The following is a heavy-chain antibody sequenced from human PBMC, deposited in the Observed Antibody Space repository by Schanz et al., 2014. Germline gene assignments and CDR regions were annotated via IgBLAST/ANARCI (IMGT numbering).Heavy chain of an antibody. CDR1: GYTFTTYY. V-gene: IGHV1-46*01. CDR3: VRDAGWAFGDYHGMDV. CDR2: INPSSGTT. J-gene: IGHJ6*04. Sequence: QVQLVQSGAEVKKPGVSVKVSCKASGYTFTTYYIHWVRQAPGQGLEWMGKINPSSGTTRIAQNFQGRLTVTRDTSTSTVNMELSSLRSEDTAVYYCVRDAGWAFGDYHGMDVWGKGTTVIVSS. D-gene: IGHD3-10*01.